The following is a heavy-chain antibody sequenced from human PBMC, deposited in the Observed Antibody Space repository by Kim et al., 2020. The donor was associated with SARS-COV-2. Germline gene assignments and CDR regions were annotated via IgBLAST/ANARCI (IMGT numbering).Heavy chain of an antibody. CDR1: GFTFSSYW. CDR3: ARDLTPNYGSGSYYDYYGMDV. CDR2: INQDGSEK. J-gene: IGHJ6*02. Sequence: GGSLRLSCAASGFTFSSYWMSWVRQAPGKGLEWVANINQDGSEKYYVDSVKGRFTISRDNAKNSLYLQMNSLRAEDTAVYYCARDLTPNYGSGSYYDYYGMDVWGQGTTVTVSS. D-gene: IGHD3-10*01. V-gene: IGHV3-7*03.